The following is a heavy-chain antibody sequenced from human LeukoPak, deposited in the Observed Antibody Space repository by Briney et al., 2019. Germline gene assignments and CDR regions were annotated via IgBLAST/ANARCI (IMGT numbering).Heavy chain of an antibody. V-gene: IGHV3-7*03. CDR2: IKQDGSDK. CDR3: ARDKGTRYRSGGSCYAIDAFDT. D-gene: IGHD2-15*01. CDR1: GFTFSSYW. Sequence: GGSLRLSCAASGFTFSSYWMTWVRQAPGKGLEWVANIKQDGSDKNYVDSVKGRFTISRDNAKNSLYLQMNSLRAEDTAVYYCARDKGTRYRSGGSCYAIDAFDTWGQGTMVTVSS. J-gene: IGHJ3*02.